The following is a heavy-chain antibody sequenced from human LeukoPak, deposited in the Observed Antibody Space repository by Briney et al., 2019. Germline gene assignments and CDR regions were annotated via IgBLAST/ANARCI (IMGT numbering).Heavy chain of an antibody. V-gene: IGHV4-30-4*08. CDR2: IYYSGST. Sequence: SETLSLTCTVSGGSISSYYWSWIRQPPGKGLEWIGYIYYSGSTYYNPSLKSRVTISVDTSKNQFSLKLSSVTAADTAVYYCARARRIVVVPAAKYYFDYWGQGTLVTVSS. D-gene: IGHD2-2*01. CDR3: ARARRIVVVPAAKYYFDY. CDR1: GGSISSYY. J-gene: IGHJ4*02.